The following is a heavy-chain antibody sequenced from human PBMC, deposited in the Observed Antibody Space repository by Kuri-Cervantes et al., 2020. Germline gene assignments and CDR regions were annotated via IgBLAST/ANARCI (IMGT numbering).Heavy chain of an antibody. J-gene: IGHJ4*02. Sequence: GESLKISCAASGFTFSSYDMHWVRRATGKGLEWVSAIGTAGDTYYPGSVKDRFTISRENAKNSLYLQMNSLRAGDTAVYYCARGVVGDYAFDYWGQGTLVTVSS. CDR3: ARGVVGDYAFDY. CDR1: GFTFSSYD. D-gene: IGHD4-17*01. V-gene: IGHV3-13*01. CDR2: IGTAGDT.